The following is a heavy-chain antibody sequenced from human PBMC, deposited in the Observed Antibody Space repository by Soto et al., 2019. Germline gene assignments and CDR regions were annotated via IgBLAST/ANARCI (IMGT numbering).Heavy chain of an antibody. Sequence: EVQLLESGGGLVQPGGSLRLSCAASGFTFSSYAMSWVRQAPGKGLEWVSAISGSGGSTYYADSVKGRFTIARDNSKNTMYLQMKSLRAEDTAVYYCAKHDSSGYYCVILFDYWGQGTLVTVSS. J-gene: IGHJ4*02. CDR3: AKHDSSGYYCVILFDY. D-gene: IGHD3-22*01. CDR2: ISGSGGST. V-gene: IGHV3-23*01. CDR1: GFTFSSYA.